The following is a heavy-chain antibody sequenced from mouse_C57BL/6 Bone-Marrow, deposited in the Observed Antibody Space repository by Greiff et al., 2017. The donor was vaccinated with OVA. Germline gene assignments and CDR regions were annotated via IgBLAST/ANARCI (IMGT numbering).Heavy chain of an antibody. CDR2: IDTENGDH. CDR3: SAYSGGY. J-gene: IGHJ2*01. V-gene: IGHV14-4*01. D-gene: IGHD2-10*01. Sequence: VQLQQSGAELVRPGASVKLSCTASGFKIKDDYMHWVKQRPEQGLEWIGWIDTENGDHEYASKLQGKATITADTYSNPADLQLSSLTSKDTAVYYCSAYSGGYWGQGTTLTVSS. CDR1: GFKIKDDY.